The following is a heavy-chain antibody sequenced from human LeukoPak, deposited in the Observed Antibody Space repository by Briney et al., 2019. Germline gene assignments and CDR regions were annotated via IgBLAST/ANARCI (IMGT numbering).Heavy chain of an antibody. CDR3: AKDLIKGSPWFGELLDIDY. Sequence: GGSLRLSCAASGFTFSSYAMSWVRQAPGKGLEWVSAISGSGGSTYYADSVKGRFTISRDNSKSTLYLQMNSLRAEDTAVYYCAKDLIKGSPWFGELLDIDYWGQGTLVTVSS. V-gene: IGHV3-23*01. CDR2: ISGSGGST. CDR1: GFTFSSYA. J-gene: IGHJ4*02. D-gene: IGHD3-10*01.